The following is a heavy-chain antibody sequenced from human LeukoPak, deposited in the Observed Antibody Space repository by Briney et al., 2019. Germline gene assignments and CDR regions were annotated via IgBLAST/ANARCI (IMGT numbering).Heavy chain of an antibody. CDR1: GFTFSSYS. Sequence: RAGGSLRLSCAASGFTFSSYSMNWVRQAPGKGLEWVANIKQDGSEKYYVDSVKGRFTISRDNAKNSPYLQMNSLRAEDTAVYYCARVYLRGAAFDIWGQGTMVTVCS. CDR2: IKQDGSEK. J-gene: IGHJ3*02. D-gene: IGHD2/OR15-2a*01. CDR3: ARVYLRGAAFDI. V-gene: IGHV3-7*01.